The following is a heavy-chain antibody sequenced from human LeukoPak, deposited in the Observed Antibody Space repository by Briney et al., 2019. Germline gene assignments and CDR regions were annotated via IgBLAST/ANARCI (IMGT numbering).Heavy chain of an antibody. Sequence: PGGSLRLSCAASGFTFSSCAMTWVRQAPGKGLEWVASITGDGTRTYYTDSVKGRFTISRDNSKNTLYLQMNSLRADDTAIYYCASRPRADMGPLDYWGQGTLVTVST. V-gene: IGHV3-23*01. CDR1: GFTFSSCA. D-gene: IGHD1-14*01. CDR2: ITGDGTRT. CDR3: ASRPRADMGPLDY. J-gene: IGHJ4*02.